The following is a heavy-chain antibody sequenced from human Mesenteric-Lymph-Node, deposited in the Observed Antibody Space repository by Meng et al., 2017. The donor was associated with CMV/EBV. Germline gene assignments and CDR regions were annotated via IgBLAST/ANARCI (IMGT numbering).Heavy chain of an antibody. D-gene: IGHD2-2*02. CDR2: IKEDGSEK. V-gene: IGHV3-7*01. Sequence: GGSLRLSCAASGFSFHNVWMTWVRQAPGEGLEWVGKIKEDGSEKYYVDSVKGRFTISRDNAKKSLYLQMNSLRAEDTAVYYCARDRYCSSTSCYTGMVDYWGQGTLVTVSS. CDR1: GFSFHNVW. J-gene: IGHJ4*02. CDR3: ARDRYCSSTSCYTGMVDY.